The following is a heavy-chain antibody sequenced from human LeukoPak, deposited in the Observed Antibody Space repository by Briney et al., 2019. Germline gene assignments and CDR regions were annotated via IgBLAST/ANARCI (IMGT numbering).Heavy chain of an antibody. V-gene: IGHV3-9*01. CDR3: IKDLRLDLHLDIFDI. J-gene: IGHJ3*02. CDR1: GFNLDDFA. D-gene: IGHD2-15*01. CDR2: ISWDSGSS. Sequence: GRSLRLSCAASGFNLDDFAMHWVRLPPGKGLQWVSSISWDSGSSVYAESVKGRFTIFRDNAKNSLYLQMNSLTPEDTALYYCIKDLRLDLHLDIFDIWGQGTMVTVPS.